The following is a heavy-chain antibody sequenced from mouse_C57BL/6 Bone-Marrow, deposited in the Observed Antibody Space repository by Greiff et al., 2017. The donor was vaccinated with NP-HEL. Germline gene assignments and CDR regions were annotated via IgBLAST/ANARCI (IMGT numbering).Heavy chain of an antibody. Sequence: EVKVVESGGDLVKPGGSLKLSCAASGFTFSSYGMSWVRQTPDKRLEWVATISSGGSYTYYPDSVKGRFTISRDNAKNTLYLQMSSLKSEDTAMYYCERHGPYYYGSSSGYFDVWGTGTTVTVSS. V-gene: IGHV5-6*01. D-gene: IGHD1-1*01. CDR1: GFTFSSYG. J-gene: IGHJ1*03. CDR2: ISSGGSYT. CDR3: ERHGPYYYGSSSGYFDV.